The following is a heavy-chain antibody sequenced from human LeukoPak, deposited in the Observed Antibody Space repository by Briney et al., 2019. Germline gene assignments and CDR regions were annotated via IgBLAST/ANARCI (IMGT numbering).Heavy chain of an antibody. J-gene: IGHJ4*02. V-gene: IGHV3-74*01. Sequence: GGSLRLSCAASGFTFSRYWMHWVRQAPGKGLVWVSRIKTDGRSTNYADSVKGRFTISRDNAKNTLYLQMNSPRAEDTAVYYCARGRIGGWTDYWGQGTLVTVSS. CDR1: GFTFSRYW. D-gene: IGHD6-19*01. CDR3: ARGRIGGWTDY. CDR2: IKTDGRST.